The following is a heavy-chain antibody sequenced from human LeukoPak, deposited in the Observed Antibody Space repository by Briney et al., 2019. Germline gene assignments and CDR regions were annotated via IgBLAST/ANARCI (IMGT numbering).Heavy chain of an antibody. J-gene: IGHJ3*02. CDR3: ARGYCSRTTCSDAFDI. D-gene: IGHD2-2*01. V-gene: IGHV3-43*01. CDR1: GFTFDDYT. CDR2: ISWDGGTT. Sequence: GGSLRLSCAASGFTFDDYTMHWVRQAPGKGLEWVSLISWDGGTTYYADSLKGRFTISRDNSKNSLYLQMNSLRTEDTALYYCARGYCSRTTCSDAFDIWGQGTMVTVSS.